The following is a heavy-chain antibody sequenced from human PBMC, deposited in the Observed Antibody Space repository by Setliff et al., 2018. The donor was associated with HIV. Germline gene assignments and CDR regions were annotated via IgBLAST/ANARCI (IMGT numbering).Heavy chain of an antibody. D-gene: IGHD3-22*01. CDR3: ARHAGSRGYYPRPFDY. CDR1: GGSISSSGYY. Sequence: PSETMSLTCTVAGGSISSSGYYWGWMRQPPGKGLEWIGSIFYSGSTYYNPSLKSRVTISVDTSKSLFSLKLGSVTAADTAVYYCARHAGSRGYYPRPFDYWGQGTLVTVSS. J-gene: IGHJ4*02. V-gene: IGHV4-39*01. CDR2: IFYSGST.